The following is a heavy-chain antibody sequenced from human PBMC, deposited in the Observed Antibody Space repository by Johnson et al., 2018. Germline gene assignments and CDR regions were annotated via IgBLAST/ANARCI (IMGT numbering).Heavy chain of an antibody. CDR3: AKDMPPLGYFSSTSCYGAFDI. CDR2: ISWDGGST. V-gene: IGHV3-43*01. CDR1: GFTFDDYT. D-gene: IGHD2-2*01. Sequence: EVQLVETGGVVVQPGGSLRLSCAASGFTFDDYTMHWVRQAPGKGLEWVSLISWDGGSTYYADSVKGRFTISRDNSKNSLYLQMNSLRTEDTALYHCAKDMPPLGYFSSTSCYGAFDIWGQGTMVTVSS. J-gene: IGHJ3*02.